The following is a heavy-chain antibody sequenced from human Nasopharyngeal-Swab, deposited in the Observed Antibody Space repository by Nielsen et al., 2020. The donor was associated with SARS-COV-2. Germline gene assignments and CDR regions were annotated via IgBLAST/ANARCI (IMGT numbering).Heavy chain of an antibody. Sequence: GGSLRLSCGSSGFRLSDYWMHWVRQVPGKGLEWVARVNEDGTTITYADSVKGRFTISRDYAKNTLFLRMRSLRDDDTAVYYCTRDLSGPVDLWGLGILVTVS. CDR1: GFRLSDYW. CDR3: TRDLSGPVDL. D-gene: IGHD1-26*01. V-gene: IGHV3-74*03. J-gene: IGHJ4*01. CDR2: VNEDGTTI.